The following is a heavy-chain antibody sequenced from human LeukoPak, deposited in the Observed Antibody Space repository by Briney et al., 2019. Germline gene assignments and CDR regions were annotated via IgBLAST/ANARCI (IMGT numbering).Heavy chain of an antibody. CDR3: ARATAGTGYFFDY. D-gene: IGHD6-13*01. Sequence: PSETLSLTCTVSGDSIRNYYWTWIRQPPGKGLEWIAYMFHTGSTNHNPSLRSRVTMSVDMSKNQFSLKRSSVTAADTAIYYCARATAGTGYFFDYWGQGALVTVSS. CDR1: GDSIRNYY. J-gene: IGHJ4*02. CDR2: MFHTGST. V-gene: IGHV4-59*01.